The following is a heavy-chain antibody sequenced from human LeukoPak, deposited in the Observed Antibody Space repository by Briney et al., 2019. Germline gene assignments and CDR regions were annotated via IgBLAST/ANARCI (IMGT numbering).Heavy chain of an antibody. D-gene: IGHD4-23*01. CDR2: MYYSGST. Sequence: SETLSLTCTVSGGSINDNYWTWIRQPPGKGLEWIGYMYYSGSTNYNPSFKSRVIISVDTSKNQFSLKVSSVTAADTAVYYCARLHDYGGKNFDLWGRGTLVTVSS. CDR3: ARLHDYGGKNFDL. CDR1: GGSINDNY. V-gene: IGHV4-59*01. J-gene: IGHJ2*01.